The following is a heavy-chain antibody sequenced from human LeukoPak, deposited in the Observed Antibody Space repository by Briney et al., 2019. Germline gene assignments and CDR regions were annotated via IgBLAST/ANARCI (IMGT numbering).Heavy chain of an antibody. CDR2: IYYSGTT. D-gene: IGHD5-18*01. V-gene: IGHV4-39*01. CDR3: ARQYSYGPYYFDY. CDR1: GGSISSSSYY. Sequence: SETLSLTCTVSGGSISSSSYYWGWVRQPPGKGLEWSGSIYYSGTTYYNPSLKSRVTISVDTSKNQFSLKLSPVTAADTAVYYCARQYSYGPYYFDYWGQGTLVTVSS. J-gene: IGHJ4*02.